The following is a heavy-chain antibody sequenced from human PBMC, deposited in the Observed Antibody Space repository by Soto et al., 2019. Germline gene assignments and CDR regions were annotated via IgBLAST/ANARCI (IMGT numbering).Heavy chain of an antibody. D-gene: IGHD3-10*01. J-gene: IGHJ6*02. CDR2: INHSGST. CDR1: VGSFSGFY. Sequence: SETLSLTCAVYVGSFSGFYWSWVRQPPGKGLEWIGEINHSGSTNYTPSLQSRVTISVDTSKNQFFLKLNSVTAADTAVYYCARXRVRGGISYYYYYGMDVWGQGTTVTVSS. CDR3: ARXRVRGGISYYYYYGMDV. V-gene: IGHV4-34*01.